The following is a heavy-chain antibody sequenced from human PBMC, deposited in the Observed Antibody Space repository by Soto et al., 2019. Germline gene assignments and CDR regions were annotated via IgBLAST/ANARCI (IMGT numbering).Heavy chain of an antibody. Sequence: GGSLRLSCAASGFTFSSYAMSWVRQAPGKGLEWVSAISGSGGSTYYADSVKGRFTISRDNSKNTLYLQMNSLRAEDTAVYYCAKGYTAGYSSGWFDYGGQGTLVTVSS. CDR3: AKGYTAGYSSGWFDY. V-gene: IGHV3-23*01. CDR1: GFTFSSYA. J-gene: IGHJ4*02. CDR2: ISGSGGST. D-gene: IGHD6-19*01.